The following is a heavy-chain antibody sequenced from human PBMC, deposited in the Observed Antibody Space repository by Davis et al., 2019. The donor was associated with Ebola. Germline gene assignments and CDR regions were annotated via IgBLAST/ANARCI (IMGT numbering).Heavy chain of an antibody. CDR1: GFTFSVYY. V-gene: IGHV3-11*06. D-gene: IGHD4-23*01. J-gene: IGHJ4*02. CDR2: ISSSASYK. Sequence: PGGSLRLSCAASGFTFSVYYMSWIRQAPGKGPEWVSSISSSASYKNYADSVKGRFTISRDDAKKSLYLQMDSPRAEDTAVYYCAQQLGDYGGNALRYWGQGTLVTVSS. CDR3: AQQLGDYGGNALRY.